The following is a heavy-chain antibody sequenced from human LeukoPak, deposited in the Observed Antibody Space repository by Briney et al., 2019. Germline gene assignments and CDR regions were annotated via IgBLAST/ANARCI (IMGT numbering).Heavy chain of an antibody. D-gene: IGHD6-19*01. CDR1: GFTFSSYG. Sequence: GGSLRLSCAASGFTFSSYGMHWVRQAPGKGLEWVAVISYDGSNKYYADSVKGRFTISRDNSKNTLYLQMNSLRAEDTAVYYCAKAGIAVVGYYGMDVWGQGTTVTVSS. CDR2: ISYDGSNK. J-gene: IGHJ6*02. V-gene: IGHV3-30*18. CDR3: AKAGIAVVGYYGMDV.